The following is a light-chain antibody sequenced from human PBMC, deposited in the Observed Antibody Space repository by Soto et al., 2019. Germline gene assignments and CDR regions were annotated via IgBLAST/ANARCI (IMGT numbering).Light chain of an antibody. CDR2: DAS. CDR3: QQYGSSRT. Sequence: EFVLTQSPATLSLSPGERATLSCRASQSVSSYLAWYQQKPGQAPRLLIYDASNRATGIPARFSGSGSGTDFTLTITRLEPEDFAVYYCQQYGSSRTFGQGTKVDIK. V-gene: IGKV3-20*01. CDR1: QSVSSY. J-gene: IGKJ1*01.